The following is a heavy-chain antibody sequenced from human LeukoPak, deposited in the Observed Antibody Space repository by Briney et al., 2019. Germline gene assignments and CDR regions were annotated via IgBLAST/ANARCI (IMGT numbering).Heavy chain of an antibody. CDR2: ISYDGSNK. CDR1: GFTFSSYG. J-gene: IGHJ4*02. CDR3: AKDGEGYGSGSYYPDY. D-gene: IGHD3-10*01. Sequence: GRSLRLSCAASGFTFSSYGMHWVRQAPAKGREWGAVISYDGSNKYYADSVKGRFTISRDNSKNTLYLQMNSLRAEDTAVYYCAKDGEGYGSGSYYPDYWGQGTLVTVSS. V-gene: IGHV3-30*18.